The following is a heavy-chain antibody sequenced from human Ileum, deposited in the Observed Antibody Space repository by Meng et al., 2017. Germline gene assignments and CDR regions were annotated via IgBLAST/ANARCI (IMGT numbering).Heavy chain of an antibody. CDR1: GGSISFGYW. J-gene: IGHJ4*02. V-gene: IGHV4-4*02. Sequence: QVQLQEWGPGRVKPSGTLSLTCAVSGGSISFGYWWSWVRQPPGQGLEWIGEIHHSGSTNYNPSLKSRVTLSVDNSNNQFSLSLTSVTAADTAVYYCARNGDYSADHWGQGILVTVSS. CDR3: ARNGDYSADH. CDR2: IHHSGST. D-gene: IGHD2-21*01.